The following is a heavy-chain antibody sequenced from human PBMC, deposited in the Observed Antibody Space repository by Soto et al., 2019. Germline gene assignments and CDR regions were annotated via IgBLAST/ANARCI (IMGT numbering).Heavy chain of an antibody. J-gene: IGHJ6*03. Sequence: PGGSLRLSCAASGFTFSSYSMNWVRQAPGKGLEWVSSISSSSSYIYYADSVKGRFTISRDNAKNSLYLQMNGLRAEDTAVYYCAQTYYDFWSGYFPLGYMDVWGKGTTVTVSS. CDR2: ISSSSSYI. D-gene: IGHD3-3*01. CDR1: GFTFSSYS. V-gene: IGHV3-21*01. CDR3: AQTYYDFWSGYFPLGYMDV.